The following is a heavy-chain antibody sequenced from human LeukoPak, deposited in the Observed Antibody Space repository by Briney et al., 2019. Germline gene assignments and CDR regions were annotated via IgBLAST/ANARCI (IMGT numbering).Heavy chain of an antibody. CDR2: INSVGSST. CDR1: GFTFSSYW. D-gene: IGHD6-13*01. CDR3: ARDRGSSCLDV. J-gene: IGHJ6*04. Sequence: GSLSLSCAASGFTFSSYWMHWVRQAPGKGLVWVSRINSVGSSTSYADSVKGRFTISRDNAKNTLYLQMNSLRAEDTAVYYCARDRGSSCLDVWGKGTTVTVSS. V-gene: IGHV3-74*01.